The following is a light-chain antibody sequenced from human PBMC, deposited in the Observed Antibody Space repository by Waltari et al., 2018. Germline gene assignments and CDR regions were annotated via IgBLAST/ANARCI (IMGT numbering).Light chain of an antibody. V-gene: IGLV2-23*02. CDR2: EVS. CDR1: RSDLGSHPL. CDR3: CSSPESSTSWV. Sequence: QSALTQPASVSGSPGQSITLSRTGLRSDLGSHPLFSWFQQHPDKAPKLLIYEVSKRPSEVSNRFSGSASGNTAYLTISGLQAEDEADYYCCSSPESSTSWVFGGGTKLTVL. J-gene: IGLJ3*02.